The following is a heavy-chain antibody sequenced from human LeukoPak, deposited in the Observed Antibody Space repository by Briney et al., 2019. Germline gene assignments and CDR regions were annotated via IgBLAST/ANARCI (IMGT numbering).Heavy chain of an antibody. CDR2: IYYSGST. CDR1: GGSISSYY. J-gene: IGHJ4*02. CDR3: ARASSSWTIAFDY. Sequence: SETLSLTCTVSGGSISSYYWSWIRQPPGKGLEWIGYIYYSGSTNYNPSLKSRVTISVDTSKNQFSLKLSSVTAADTAVYYCARASSSWTIAFDYWGQGTLVTVSS. V-gene: IGHV4-59*01. D-gene: IGHD6-13*01.